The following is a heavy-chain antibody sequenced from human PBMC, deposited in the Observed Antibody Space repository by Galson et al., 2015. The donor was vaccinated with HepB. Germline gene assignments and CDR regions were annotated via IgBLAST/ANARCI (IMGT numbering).Heavy chain of an antibody. J-gene: IGHJ6*02. D-gene: IGHD4-23*01. CDR1: GGTFSSYT. Sequence: SVKVSCKASGGTFSSYTISWVRQAPGQGLEWMGRIIPILGIANYAQKFQGRVTITADKSTSTAYMELSSLRSEDTAVYYCARNHPRGYGGNLWGVWGQGTTVTVSS. CDR2: IIPILGIA. CDR3: ARNHPRGYGGNLWGV. V-gene: IGHV1-69*02.